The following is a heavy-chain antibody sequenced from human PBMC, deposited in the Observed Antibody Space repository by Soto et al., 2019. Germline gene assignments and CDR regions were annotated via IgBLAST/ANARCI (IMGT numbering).Heavy chain of an antibody. Sequence: QVQLVQSGAEVKKPGASVKVSCKASGYTFTSYGISWVRQAPGQGLEWMGWISAYNGNTNYVQKLQGRVTMTTDTSTSTAYMELRSLRSDDTAVYYCARERGYCSGGSCYSYYYGMDVWGQGTTVTVSS. J-gene: IGHJ6*02. CDR2: ISAYNGNT. D-gene: IGHD2-15*01. V-gene: IGHV1-18*04. CDR3: ARERGYCSGGSCYSYYYGMDV. CDR1: GYTFTSYG.